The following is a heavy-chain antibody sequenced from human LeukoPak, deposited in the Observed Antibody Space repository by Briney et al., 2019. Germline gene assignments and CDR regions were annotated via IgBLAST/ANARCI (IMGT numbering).Heavy chain of an antibody. CDR1: GFTFSDEY. V-gene: IGHV3-11*03. D-gene: IGHD6-19*01. CDR2: ISNSGTYT. CDR3: ARSRGAGPGAYFDY. Sequence: GGALRLPCAASGFTFSDEYMSWIRQAPGKGLEWVSYISNSGTYTNYADSVRGRFTISRDNAKNSLYLQVNSLRAEDTAVYYCARSRGAGPGAYFDYWGQGTLVTVPS. J-gene: IGHJ4*02.